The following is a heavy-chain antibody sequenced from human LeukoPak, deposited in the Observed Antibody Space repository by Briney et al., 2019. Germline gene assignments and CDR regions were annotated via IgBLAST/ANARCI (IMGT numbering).Heavy chain of an antibody. D-gene: IGHD3-22*01. Sequence: GGSLRLSCAASGFTFSSYAMSWVRQGPGKGLEWVSAISNSGGSTYYADSVKGRFTISKDNSRNTLYLEMNSLSAEDTAVYYCAKKASSGYYYAFDYWGQGTLVTVSS. J-gene: IGHJ4*02. CDR2: ISNSGGST. CDR1: GFTFSSYA. V-gene: IGHV3-23*01. CDR3: AKKASSGYYYAFDY.